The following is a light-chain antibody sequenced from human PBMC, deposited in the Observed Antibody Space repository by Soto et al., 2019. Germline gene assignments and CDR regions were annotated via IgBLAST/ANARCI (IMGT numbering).Light chain of an antibody. V-gene: IGKV3-11*01. Sequence: EIVLTQYHATLSVSPGERATLSCRTSQSVSASQLAWYQQKPGQAPRLLIYDASNRATGIPARFSGSGSGTDFTLTISSLEPEDFAVYYCQQRSNWPPTFGQGTKVDIK. CDR1: QSVSASQ. CDR3: QQRSNWPPT. J-gene: IGKJ1*01. CDR2: DAS.